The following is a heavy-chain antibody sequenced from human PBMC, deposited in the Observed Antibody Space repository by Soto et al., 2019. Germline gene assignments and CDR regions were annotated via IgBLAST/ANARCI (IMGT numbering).Heavy chain of an antibody. D-gene: IGHD2-21*01. CDR3: ARGPISNDHYFDY. V-gene: IGHV3-48*01. J-gene: IGHJ4*02. CDR2: ISPAGATI. Sequence: PGGSLRLSCAASGFTFSGYAMNWVRQAPGKELEWISYISPAGATIYYADSVRGRFTISRDNDKNSLSLQMNSLRAEDTALYYCARGPISNDHYFDYWGQGAQVTVSS. CDR1: GFTFSGYA.